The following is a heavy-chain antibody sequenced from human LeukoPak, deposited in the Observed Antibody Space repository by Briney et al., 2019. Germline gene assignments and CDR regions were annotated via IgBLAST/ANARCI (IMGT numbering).Heavy chain of an antibody. J-gene: IGHJ6*03. Sequence: GASVKVSCKASGYTFTNFGISWVRQAPGRGLEWMGWINAYNGNTNYAQKLQGRVTMTTDTSTSTAYMELSSLRSEDTAVYYCARATPPYYYMDVWGKGTTVTVPS. CDR1: GYTFTNFG. CDR3: ARATPPYYYMDV. CDR2: INAYNGNT. V-gene: IGHV1-18*01.